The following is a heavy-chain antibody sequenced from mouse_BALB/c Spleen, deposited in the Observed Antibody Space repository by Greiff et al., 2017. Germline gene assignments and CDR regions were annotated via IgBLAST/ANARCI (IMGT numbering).Heavy chain of an antibody. J-gene: IGHJ2*01. V-gene: IGHV1-9*01. CDR3: ARVPYDGYPDY. Sequence: VQLQQSGAELMKPGASVKISCKATGYTFSSYWIEWVKQRPGHGLEWIGEILPGSGSTNYNEKFKGKATFTADTSSNTAYMQLSSLTSEDSAVYYCARVPYDGYPDYWGQGTTLTVSS. D-gene: IGHD2-3*01. CDR2: ILPGSGST. CDR1: GYTFSSYW.